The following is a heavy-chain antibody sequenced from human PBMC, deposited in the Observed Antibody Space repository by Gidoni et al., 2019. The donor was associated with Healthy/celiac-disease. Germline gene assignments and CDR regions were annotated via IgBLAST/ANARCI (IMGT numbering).Heavy chain of an antibody. CDR2: IYHSGST. V-gene: IGHV4-38-2*02. Sequence: QVQLQESGPGLVKPSETLSLTCTVSGYSISSGYYWGWLRQPPGKGLEWIGSIYHSGSTYYNPSLKSRVTISVDTSKNQFSLKLSSVTAADTAVYYCARVGYCSSTSCYGYYYYGMDVWGQGTTVTVSS. J-gene: IGHJ6*02. CDR1: GYSISSGYY. CDR3: ARVGYCSSTSCYGYYYYGMDV. D-gene: IGHD2-2*01.